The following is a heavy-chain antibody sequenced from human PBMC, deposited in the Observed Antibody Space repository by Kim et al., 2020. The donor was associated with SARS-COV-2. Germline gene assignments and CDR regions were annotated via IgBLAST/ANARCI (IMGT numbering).Heavy chain of an antibody. V-gene: IGHV4-61*02. CDR1: GDSISSGNYY. J-gene: IGHJ4*02. CDR3: ASWGLGYSCYDSGDQFVY. CDR2: IYISGST. Sequence: SETLSLTCTVSGDSISSGNYYWSWIRQPAGKGLEWIGRIYISGSTNYNPSLKSRVTISVDTSKNQFSLTLSSVTAADTAVYYCASWGLGYSCYDSGDQFVYWGPRTLVSVSS. D-gene: IGHD5-12*01.